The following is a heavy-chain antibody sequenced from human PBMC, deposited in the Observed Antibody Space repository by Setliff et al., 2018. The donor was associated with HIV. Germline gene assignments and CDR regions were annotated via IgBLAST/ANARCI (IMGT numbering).Heavy chain of an antibody. CDR2: ITKSGGET. V-gene: IGHV3-21*01. J-gene: IGHJ1*01. D-gene: IGHD3-10*01. CDR3: ARDKFGSGSSPRVLQH. CDR1: GFIFTSYS. Sequence: LRLSCAASGFIFTSYSMNWVRQAPGKGLEWVSYITKSGGETHYADSVKGRFTISRDNSKDTLDLQMNSLRPEDTAVYFCARDKFGSGSSPRVLQHWGQGTLVTVSS.